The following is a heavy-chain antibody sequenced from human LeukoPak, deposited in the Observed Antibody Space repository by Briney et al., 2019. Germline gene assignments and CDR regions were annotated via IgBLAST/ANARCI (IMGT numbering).Heavy chain of an antibody. Sequence: PGGSLRLSCAASGFTVSSNYMSWVREAPGKGLKWVSVIYSGGSTYYADSVKGRFTISRDNSKNTLYLQMNSLRAEDTAVYYCARVNGYYDSSGYAYFDYWGQGTLVTVSS. J-gene: IGHJ4*02. CDR1: GFTVSSNY. D-gene: IGHD3-22*01. CDR3: ARVNGYYDSSGYAYFDY. V-gene: IGHV3-66*02. CDR2: IYSGGST.